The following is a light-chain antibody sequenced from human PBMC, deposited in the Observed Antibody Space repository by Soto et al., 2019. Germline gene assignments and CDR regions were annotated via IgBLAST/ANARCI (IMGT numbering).Light chain of an antibody. CDR3: QQYDNWPLT. J-gene: IGKJ4*01. Sequence: EIVMTQSPATLSVSPGERATLSCRASQSVDSNLAWYQQKPGQAPRLLIFGASTRATGIPARFSGSGSGTDFTLTISSLQSEDFGLYFCQQYDNWPLTFGGGTKVDIK. CDR2: GAS. V-gene: IGKV3D-15*01. CDR1: QSVDSN.